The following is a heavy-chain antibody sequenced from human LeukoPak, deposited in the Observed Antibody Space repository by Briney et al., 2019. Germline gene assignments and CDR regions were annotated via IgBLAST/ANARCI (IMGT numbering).Heavy chain of an antibody. CDR3: ARDNSVGARKQSLDY. J-gene: IGHJ4*02. D-gene: IGHD1-26*01. CDR1: GYTFTSYG. V-gene: IGHV1-18*01. CDR2: ISGSKGKT. Sequence: ASVKVSCKASGYTFTSYGISWVRQAPGQGLEWVGWISGSKGKTIYAQKFQGRVTMATDTSTSTAYMELRSLRSDDTAVYYCARDNSVGARKQSLDYWGQGTLVTVSS.